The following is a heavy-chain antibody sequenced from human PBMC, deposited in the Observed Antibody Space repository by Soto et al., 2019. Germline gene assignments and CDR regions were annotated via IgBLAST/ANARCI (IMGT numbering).Heavy chain of an antibody. CDR1: GFTFSSYA. D-gene: IGHD2-15*01. Sequence: QVQLVESGGGVVQPGRSLRLSCAASGFTFSSYAMHWVRQAPGKGLEWVAVISYDGSNKHYLDCVKGRFTISRDNSKHTLYLHMHSPRAEDTAVYYCARDSAASVVLAADGMAVWGQGTTVTVSS. V-gene: IGHV3-30-3*01. CDR3: ARDSAASVVLAADGMAV. J-gene: IGHJ6*02. CDR2: ISYDGSNK.